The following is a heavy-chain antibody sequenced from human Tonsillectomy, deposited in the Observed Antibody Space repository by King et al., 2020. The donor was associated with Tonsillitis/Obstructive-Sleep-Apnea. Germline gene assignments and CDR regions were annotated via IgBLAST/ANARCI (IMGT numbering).Heavy chain of an antibody. D-gene: IGHD1-14*01. CDR3: ACGRMLNPQSYYYGMDV. CDR2: INSDGSST. J-gene: IGHJ6*02. CDR1: GFTFSSYW. V-gene: IGHV3-74*01. Sequence: VQLVESGGGLVQPGGSLRLSCAASGFTFSSYWMHWVRQAPGKGLVWVSRINSDGSSTSYADSVKGRFTISRDNAKNTLYLQMNSLRAEDTAVYYCACGRMLNPQSYYYGMDVWGQGTTVTVSS.